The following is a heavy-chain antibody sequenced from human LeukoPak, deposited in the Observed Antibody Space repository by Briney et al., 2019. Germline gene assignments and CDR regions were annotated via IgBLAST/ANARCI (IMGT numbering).Heavy chain of an antibody. Sequence: SVKVSCKASGGTFSSYAISWVRQAPGQGLEWMGGIIPIFGTANYAQKFQGRVTITADESTSTAYMELSSLRSEDTAVYYCARGSWGPYCSSTSCYGWDYYYYYMDVWGKGTTVTISS. CDR1: GGTFSSYA. CDR3: ARGSWGPYCSSTSCYGWDYYYYYMDV. J-gene: IGHJ6*03. V-gene: IGHV1-69*13. D-gene: IGHD2-2*01. CDR2: IIPIFGTA.